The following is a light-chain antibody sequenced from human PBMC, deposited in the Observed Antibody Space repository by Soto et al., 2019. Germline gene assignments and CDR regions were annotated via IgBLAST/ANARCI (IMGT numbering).Light chain of an antibody. CDR3: QQYNSYSWT. J-gene: IGKJ1*01. V-gene: IGKV1-5*03. Sequence: DIPMTQSPSTLPASVGDRVTITCRASQSISSWLAWYQQKPGKAPKLLIYKASSLESGVPSRFSGSGSGTEFTLTISSLQPDDFATYYCQQYNSYSWTFGQGTKVEIK. CDR2: KAS. CDR1: QSISSW.